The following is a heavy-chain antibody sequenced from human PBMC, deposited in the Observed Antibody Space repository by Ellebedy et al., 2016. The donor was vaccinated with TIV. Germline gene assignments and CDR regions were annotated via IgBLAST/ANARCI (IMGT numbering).Heavy chain of an antibody. V-gene: IGHV1-18*04. D-gene: IGHD3-22*01. J-gene: IGHJ4*02. CDR3: ATDGSSSYYTD. Sequence: AASLKVSCKASCYTFTSYGISWVRQAPGQGLEWLGWINPNNDNTRYAQKLQGQVTMTTDTSTSTAYMELRILRSDDTAVFYCATDGSSSYYTDWGQGTLVTVSS. CDR2: INPNNDNT. CDR1: CYTFTSYG.